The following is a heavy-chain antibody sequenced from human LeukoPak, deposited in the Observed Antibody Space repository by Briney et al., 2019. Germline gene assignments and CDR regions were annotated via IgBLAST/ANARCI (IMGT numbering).Heavy chain of an antibody. Sequence: GGSLRLSCAASGFTFSSYAMSWVRQAPGKGLEWVSAINNGRTYYADSVKGRFTISRDNSKNTLYLQMDSLRAEDTAVYYCAKEQVYGDGGKMCFDYRGQGTLVTVSS. V-gene: IGHV3-23*01. CDR1: GFTFSSYA. CDR3: AKEQVYGDGGKMCFDY. CDR2: INNGRT. D-gene: IGHD4-17*01. J-gene: IGHJ4*02.